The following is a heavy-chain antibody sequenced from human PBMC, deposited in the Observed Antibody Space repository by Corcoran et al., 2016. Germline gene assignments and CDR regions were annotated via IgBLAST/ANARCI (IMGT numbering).Heavy chain of an antibody. CDR3: ARIRRGGGGYFDY. V-gene: IGHV2-70*01. CDR1: GFSLSTSGMC. Sequence: QVTLRESGPALVKPTQTLTLTCTFSGFSLSTSGMCVSWIHQPPGKALEWLALIDWDDDKYYSTSLKTRLTISKATSKTQVLLTMTNMYPVDTATYYCARIRRGGGGYFDYWGQGTRCTVA. D-gene: IGHD3-10*01. J-gene: IGHJ4*02. CDR2: IDWDDDK.